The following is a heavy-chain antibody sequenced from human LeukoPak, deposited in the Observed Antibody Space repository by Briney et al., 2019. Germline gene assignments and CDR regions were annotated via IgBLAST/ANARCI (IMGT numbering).Heavy chain of an antibody. CDR1: GGSISSSSYY. V-gene: IGHV4-39*01. CDR2: IYYSGST. J-gene: IGHJ4*02. D-gene: IGHD3-22*01. Sequence: SETLSLTCTVSGGSISSSSYYWGWIRQPPGKGLEWIGSIYYSGSTYYNPSLKSRVTISVDTSKSQFSLKLSSVTAADTAVYHCARGQFYQDSTGYHYWGQGTLVTVSS. CDR3: ARGQFYQDSTGYHY.